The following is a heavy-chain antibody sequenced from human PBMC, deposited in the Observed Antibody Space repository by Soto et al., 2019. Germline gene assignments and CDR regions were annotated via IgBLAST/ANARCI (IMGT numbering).Heavy chain of an antibody. V-gene: IGHV4-59*11. D-gene: IGHD7-27*01. CDR3: ARANCYSEY. CDR1: GGSINNHY. J-gene: IGHJ4*02. CDR2: IYYTGST. Sequence: QVHLQESGPGLVKPSETLSLTCTVSGGSINNHYWSWIRQPPGKGLEWIGYIYYTGSTNYNPSLKSRVTMSVDTSKNQCSLNLTSLTAADTAIYDCARANCYSEYWGQGTLVTVSS.